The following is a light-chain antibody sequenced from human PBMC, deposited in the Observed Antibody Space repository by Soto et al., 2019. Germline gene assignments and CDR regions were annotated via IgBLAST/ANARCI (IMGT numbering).Light chain of an antibody. J-gene: IGKJ2*01. CDR3: QQYNEWPRT. V-gene: IGKV3-15*01. CDR2: GAS. CDR1: QSVRTN. Sequence: ETVMTQSPATLSVSPGERVTLSCRASQSVRTNLVWYQQSPGQPPRLLIHGASDRVAGVPDRFSGSGSGTDFTLTISGLQSEDCAVYYCQQYNEWPRTFGQGTKVDIK.